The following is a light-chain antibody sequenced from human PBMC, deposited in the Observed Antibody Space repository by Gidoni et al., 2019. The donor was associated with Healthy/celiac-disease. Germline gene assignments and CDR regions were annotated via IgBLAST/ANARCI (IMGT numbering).Light chain of an antibody. CDR3: QQSYSTPFT. Sequence: DIQRPQSPSSLSASVGDRVTITCRASPSISSYLNWYQQKPGKAPKLLIYAASSLQSGVPSRFSGSGSGTDFTLTISSLQPEDFATYYCQQSYSTPFTFGQGTKLEIK. CDR1: PSISSY. CDR2: AAS. J-gene: IGKJ2*01. V-gene: IGKV1-39*01.